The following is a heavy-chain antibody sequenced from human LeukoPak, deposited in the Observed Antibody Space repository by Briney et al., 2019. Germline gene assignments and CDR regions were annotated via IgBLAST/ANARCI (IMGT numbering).Heavy chain of an antibody. CDR3: ARTLGGSYFFDY. CDR2: ISSSGTII. D-gene: IGHD3-10*01. CDR1: GFTFSSFE. V-gene: IGHV3-48*03. J-gene: IGHJ4*01. Sequence: GGSLRLSCAASGFTFSSFEMNWVRQAPGKGLEWVSYISSSGTIIYYADSVKGRFTISRDNAKNSLYPQMNSLRAEDTAVYYCARTLGGSYFFDYWGHGTLVTVSS.